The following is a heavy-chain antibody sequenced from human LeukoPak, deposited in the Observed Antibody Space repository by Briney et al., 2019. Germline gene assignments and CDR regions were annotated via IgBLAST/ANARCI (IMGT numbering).Heavy chain of an antibody. CDR3: ARPGQRTDNAGWNHFDS. J-gene: IGHJ4*02. V-gene: IGHV5-51*01. CDR1: GYSFTNYW. Sequence: GESLKISCRGSGYSFTNYWIGWVRQMPGKGLEWMGIIYPGDSDARYSPSFQGQVTISVDQSISTTYLQWSSLKASDTAIYYCARPGQRTDNAGWNHFDSWGQGNLVSVSS. CDR2: IYPGDSDA. D-gene: IGHD1-1*01.